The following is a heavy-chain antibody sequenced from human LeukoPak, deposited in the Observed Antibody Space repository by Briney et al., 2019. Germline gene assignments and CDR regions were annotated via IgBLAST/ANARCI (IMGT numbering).Heavy chain of an antibody. J-gene: IGHJ5*02. Sequence: PGRSLRLSCAASGFTFSDYGMAWVRQAPGKGLEWVSSISGSGYSTYYADSVKGRFTISRDNSKNTLYVQMNNLRTEDTAVYYCAKMPTPHYYGSGSYRNWFDPWGQGTLVTVSS. V-gene: IGHV3-23*01. D-gene: IGHD3-10*01. CDR3: AKMPTPHYYGSGSYRNWFDP. CDR1: GFTFSDYG. CDR2: ISGSGYST.